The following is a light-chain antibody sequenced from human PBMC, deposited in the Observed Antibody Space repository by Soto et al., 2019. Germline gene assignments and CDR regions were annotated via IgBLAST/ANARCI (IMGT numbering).Light chain of an antibody. Sequence: DIQMTQSPSFVSASVGDRVTITCRASQAVSTWLAWYQQKPGDAPKLLIYAASTLQSGVPSRFSGSGSGTDFTLTIRSLQPEDFATHSCQQHNSFPPTLGGGTKVDIK. J-gene: IGKJ4*01. CDR3: QQHNSFPPT. V-gene: IGKV1-12*01. CDR1: QAVSTW. CDR2: AAS.